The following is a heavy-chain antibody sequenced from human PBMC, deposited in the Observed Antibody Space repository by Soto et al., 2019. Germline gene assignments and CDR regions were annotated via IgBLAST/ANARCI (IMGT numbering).Heavy chain of an antibody. Sequence: VQLVESGGGVVQPGRPLRLSCAASGITFSSYGMHGVRQAPGKGLEWLAVISYDGTNQYYGDSVKGRFSISRDNSKNTLYLQMNSLRAEDTAAYYCAKGLGWRVLGDAFDIWGQGTMVTVSS. CDR3: AKGLGWRVLGDAFDI. J-gene: IGHJ3*02. D-gene: IGHD3-16*01. CDR1: GITFSSYG. V-gene: IGHV3-30*18. CDR2: ISYDGTNQ.